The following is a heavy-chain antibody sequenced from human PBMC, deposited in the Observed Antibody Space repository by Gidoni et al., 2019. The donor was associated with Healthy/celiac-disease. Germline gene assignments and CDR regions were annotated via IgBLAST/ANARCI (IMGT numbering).Heavy chain of an antibody. CDR1: GASFSGYY. CDR3: ARGGYEWSYFDY. D-gene: IGHD5-12*01. CDR2: INQSGST. J-gene: IGHJ4*02. V-gene: IGHV4-34*01. Sequence: QMQLQQCGAGLLKPSETLSPTCAVYGASFSGYYWSWIRQPPGKGLEWIGEINQSGSTNYNPSLKSRVTISVDTSKNQFSLKLSSVTAADTAVYYCARGGYEWSYFDYWGQGTLVTVSS.